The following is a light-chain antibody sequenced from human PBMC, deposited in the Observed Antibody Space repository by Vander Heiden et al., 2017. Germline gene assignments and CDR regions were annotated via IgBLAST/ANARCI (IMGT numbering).Light chain of an antibody. V-gene: IGKV1-39*01. Sequence: IQLTQSPSSLSASVGDRVTITCRASQSISNYLNWYQQEPGKAPNSLIYAASSLQSGVPSRFSGSGSGTDFTLTISSLQPEDFATYYCQQGNSPQYTFGQGTKLEIK. J-gene: IGKJ2*01. CDR1: QSISNY. CDR3: QQGNSPQYT. CDR2: AAS.